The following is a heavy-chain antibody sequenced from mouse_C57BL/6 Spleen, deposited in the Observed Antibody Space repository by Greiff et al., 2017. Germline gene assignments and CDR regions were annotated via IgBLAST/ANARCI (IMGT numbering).Heavy chain of an antibody. CDR3: ARPHGDYFDY. V-gene: IGHV5-9*01. CDR2: ISGGGGNT. CDR1: GFTFSSYT. J-gene: IGHJ2*01. Sequence: DVMLVESGGGLVKPGGSLKLSCAASGFTFSSYTMSWVRQTPEKRLEWVATISGGGGNTYYPDSVKGRFTISRDNAKNTLYLQMSSLRSEDTALYYCARPHGDYFDYWGQGTTLTVSS. D-gene: IGHD1-1*02.